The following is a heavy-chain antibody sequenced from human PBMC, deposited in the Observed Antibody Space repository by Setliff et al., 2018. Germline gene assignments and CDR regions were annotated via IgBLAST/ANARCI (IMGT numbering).Heavy chain of an antibody. Sequence: ASVKVSCKASGYTFTSYDINWIRQAPGQGLEWVGWISPNSGNTMYAQKFQTRVTMTRDTSISTAYLDLTSLRSDDTAIYYCARDSTGSDLYEFQYMDVWGKGTPVTVSS. D-gene: IGHD1-26*01. CDR1: GYTFTSYD. V-gene: IGHV1-8*02. CDR3: ARDSTGSDLYEFQYMDV. J-gene: IGHJ6*03. CDR2: ISPNSGNT.